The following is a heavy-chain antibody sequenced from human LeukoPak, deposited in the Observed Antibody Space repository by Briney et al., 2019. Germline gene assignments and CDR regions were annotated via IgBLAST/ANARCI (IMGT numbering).Heavy chain of an antibody. CDR1: GFTFSSYA. V-gene: IGHV3-23*01. D-gene: IGHD3-16*02. CDR3: AKGSYDYVWGSYRPFDY. CDR2: ISGSGGST. Sequence: GGSLRLSCAASGFTFSSYAMSWVRQAPGKGLEWVSAISGSGGSTYCADSVKGRFTISRDNSKNTLYLQMNSLRAEDTAVYYCAKGSYDYVWGSYRPFDYWGQGTLVTVSS. J-gene: IGHJ4*02.